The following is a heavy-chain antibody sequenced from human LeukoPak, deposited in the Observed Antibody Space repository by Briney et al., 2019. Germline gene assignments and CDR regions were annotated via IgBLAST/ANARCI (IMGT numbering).Heavy chain of an antibody. J-gene: IGHJ5*02. D-gene: IGHD6-13*01. CDR2: IYDSGST. CDR1: GGSISSSSHY. Sequence: ASETLSLTCTVSGGSISSSSHYWGWIRQPPGKGMEWIGSIYDSGSTYYNPSLKSRVTISVDTSKTQFSLKLTSMTAADTAVYYCARHAWGSSWYYWFDPWGQGTLVTVSS. V-gene: IGHV4-39*01. CDR3: ARHAWGSSWYYWFDP.